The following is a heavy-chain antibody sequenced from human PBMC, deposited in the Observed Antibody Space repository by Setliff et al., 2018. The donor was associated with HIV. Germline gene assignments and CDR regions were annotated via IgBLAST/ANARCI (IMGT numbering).Heavy chain of an antibody. CDR1: AYTFNSYY. V-gene: IGHV1-46*02. J-gene: IGHJ6*03. CDR2: IGPSGSST. CDR3: ARDAFDYTAYYSNMDV. D-gene: IGHD4-4*01. Sequence: ASVKVSCKTSAYTFNSYYTHWIRQAPGQGLEWMGLIGPSGSSTTYAQNFQGRVTMSRDTSTNTVYMGLSSLRSEDTAVYYCARDAFDYTAYYSNMDVWGKGTTVTVSS.